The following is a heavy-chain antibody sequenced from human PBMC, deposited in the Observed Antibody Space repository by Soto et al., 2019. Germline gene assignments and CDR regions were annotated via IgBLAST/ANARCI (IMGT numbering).Heavy chain of an antibody. CDR2: LAYNGTT. V-gene: IGHV4-59*12. D-gene: IGHD5-12*01. CDR3: AREGFSGYEAFDY. CDR1: GGPIRRYY. J-gene: IGHJ4*02. Sequence: QVHLQESGPGLLKPSETLSLTCSVSGGPIRRYYLSCVRQAPGQGLEWIAYLAYNGTTGYNPSLRSRVTISEDTSQSVFSLTMTSVTAADTAVYYCAREGFSGYEAFDYWGQGILVTVSS.